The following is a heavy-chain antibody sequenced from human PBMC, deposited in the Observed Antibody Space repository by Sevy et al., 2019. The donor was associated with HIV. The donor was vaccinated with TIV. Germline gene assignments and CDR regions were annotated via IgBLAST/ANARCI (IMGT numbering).Heavy chain of an antibody. CDR1: GGTFSSYA. Sequence: ASVKVSCKASGGTFSSYAISWVRQAPGQGLEWMGGIIPIFGTANYAQKFQGRVTITADESTSTAYMELSSLRSEDTXXXXXARXXXPXXXXXYGEAFDYWGQGTLVTVSS. CDR3: ARXXXPXXXXXYGEAFDY. V-gene: IGHV1-69*13. CDR2: IIPIFGTA. D-gene: IGHD3-10*01. J-gene: IGHJ4*02.